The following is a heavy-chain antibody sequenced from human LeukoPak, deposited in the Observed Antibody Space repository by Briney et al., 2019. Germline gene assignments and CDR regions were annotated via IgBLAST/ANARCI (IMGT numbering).Heavy chain of an antibody. CDR1: GFTFSSYA. CDR2: ISGSGGST. V-gene: IGHV3-23*01. J-gene: IGHJ6*02. CDR3: AKDPVVTAIMFGMDV. Sequence: GGSLRLSCAASGFTFSSYAMSWVRQAPGKGLEWVSAISGSGGSTYYADSVKGRFTISRDNSMNTLYLQMNSLRAEDTAVYYCAKDPVVTAIMFGMDVWGQGTTVTVSS. D-gene: IGHD2-21*02.